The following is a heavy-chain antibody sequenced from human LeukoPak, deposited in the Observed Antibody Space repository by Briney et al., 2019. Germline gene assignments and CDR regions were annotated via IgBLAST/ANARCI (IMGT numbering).Heavy chain of an antibody. V-gene: IGHV3-30*18. CDR3: AKDRMVRGKGEMPDY. Sequence: PGGSLRLSCAASGFTFSSYGMHWVRQAPGKGLEWVAVISYDGSNKYYADSVKGRFTISRDNSKNTLYLQMNSLRAEDTAVYYCAKDRMVRGKGEMPDYWGQGTLVTVSS. J-gene: IGHJ4*02. D-gene: IGHD3-10*01. CDR2: ISYDGSNK. CDR1: GFTFSSYG.